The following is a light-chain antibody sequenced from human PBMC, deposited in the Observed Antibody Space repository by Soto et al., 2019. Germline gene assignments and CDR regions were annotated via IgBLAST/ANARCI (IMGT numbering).Light chain of an antibody. V-gene: IGKV3-20*01. Sequence: EIVLTLSPGTLSLSPGERATLSCGASQSVTGNYLAWYQQKPGQPPRLLIFGASTRATGIPDRFSGSGSGTDFTLTISRLEPEDFAVYYCQHYYTSYTTFGQGTKVDIK. J-gene: IGKJ1*01. CDR3: QHYYTSYTT. CDR1: QSVTGNY. CDR2: GAS.